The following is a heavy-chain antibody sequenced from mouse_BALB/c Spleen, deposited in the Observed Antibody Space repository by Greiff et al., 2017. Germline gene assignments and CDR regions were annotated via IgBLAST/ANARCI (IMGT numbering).Heavy chain of an antibody. CDR1: GFTFSSYA. D-gene: IGHD1-2*01. CDR3: AREGTTAYAMDY. V-gene: IGHV5-6-5*01. Sequence: EVKLVESGGGLVKPGGSLKLSCAASGFTFSSYAMSWVRQTPEKRLEWVASISSGGSTYYPDSVKGRFTISRDNARNILYLQMSSLRSEDTAMYYCAREGTTAYAMDYWGQGTSVTVSS. CDR2: ISSGGST. J-gene: IGHJ4*01.